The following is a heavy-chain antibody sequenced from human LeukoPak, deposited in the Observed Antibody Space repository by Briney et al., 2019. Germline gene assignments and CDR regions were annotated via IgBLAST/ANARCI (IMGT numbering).Heavy chain of an antibody. CDR1: GFTFKKYA. V-gene: IGHV3-23*01. D-gene: IGHD6-19*01. Sequence: GGSLRLSCAASGFTFKKYAMSWVRQVPGKGLEWVSSISGSGNNTYYVDSAKGRVTISRDNSKNTPYLQMNSLRAEDTAMYYCVKDRHYSSSIMGIWGQGTLVTVSS. CDR3: VKDRHYSSSIMGI. J-gene: IGHJ4*02. CDR2: ISGSGNNT.